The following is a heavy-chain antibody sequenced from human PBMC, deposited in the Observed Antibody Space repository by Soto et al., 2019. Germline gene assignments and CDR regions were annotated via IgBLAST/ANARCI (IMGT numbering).Heavy chain of an antibody. CDR3: ARRVQLERRGDAFDI. CDR2: IYYSRST. J-gene: IGHJ3*02. Sequence: TLSLTCTVSGDSISSSSYYWGWIRQPPGKGLEWIGTIYYSRSTYYNPSLKSRVTFSVDTSKNQFSLRLTSVTAADTAVYYCARRVQLERRGDAFDIWGQGTMVTVSS. CDR1: GDSISSSSYY. D-gene: IGHD1-1*01. V-gene: IGHV4-39*01.